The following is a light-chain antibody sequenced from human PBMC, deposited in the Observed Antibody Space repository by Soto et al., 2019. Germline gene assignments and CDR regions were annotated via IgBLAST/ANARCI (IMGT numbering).Light chain of an antibody. Sequence: SVLTQPASMSGAPVPSIAISCTGTSSDVGGFNYVSWYQQHPGKAPKFMIYDVSSRPSGVSDRFSGSKSGNTASLTISGRQAEDEADYYCASYTTSSTYDFGTGTKVT. CDR3: ASYTTSSTYD. V-gene: IGLV2-14*03. J-gene: IGLJ1*01. CDR1: SSDVGGFNY. CDR2: DVS.